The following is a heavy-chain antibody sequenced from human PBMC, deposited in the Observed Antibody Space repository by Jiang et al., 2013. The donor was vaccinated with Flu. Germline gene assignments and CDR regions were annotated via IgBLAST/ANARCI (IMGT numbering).Heavy chain of an antibody. J-gene: IGHJ6*02. V-gene: IGHV1-46*01. CDR1: GYTFTSYY. CDR3: ARDLRYCSGGSCYSSSGDYYYGMDV. Sequence: SGAEVKKPGASVKVSCKASGYTFTSYYMHWVRQAPGQGLEWMGIINPSGGSTSYAQKFQGRVTMTRDTSTSTVYMELSSLRSEDTAVYYCARDLRYCSGGSCYSSSGDYYYGMDVWGQGTTVTVSS. D-gene: IGHD2-15*01. CDR2: INPSGGST.